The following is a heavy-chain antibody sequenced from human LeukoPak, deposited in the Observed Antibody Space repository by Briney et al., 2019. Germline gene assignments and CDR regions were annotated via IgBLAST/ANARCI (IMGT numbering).Heavy chain of an antibody. CDR2: IYPGDSDT. V-gene: IGHV5-51*01. J-gene: IGHJ4*02. CDR3: ARRDSSSSARPSDY. Sequence: GESLKTSCKGSGYSFTSYWLGWVRQMPGKGLKWMGIIYPGDSDTRYRPSCQGQVTISDDKSISTAYLQWRSLKASDTAMYYCARRDSSSSARPSDYWGQGTLVTVSS. CDR1: GYSFTSYW. D-gene: IGHD6-6*01.